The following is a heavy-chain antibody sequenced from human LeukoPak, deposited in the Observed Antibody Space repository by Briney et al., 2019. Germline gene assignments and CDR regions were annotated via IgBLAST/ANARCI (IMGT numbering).Heavy chain of an antibody. CDR1: GATFSSYA. CDR2: IIPILGIA. Sequence: SVKVSCKASGATFSSYAISWVRQAPGQGLEWMGRIIPILGIANYAQKFQGRVTITADKSTSTAYMELSSLRSEDTAVYYCAREDYAMVRGVSSVFGYWGQGTLVTVSS. D-gene: IGHD3-10*01. V-gene: IGHV1-69*04. J-gene: IGHJ4*02. CDR3: AREDYAMVRGVSSVFGY.